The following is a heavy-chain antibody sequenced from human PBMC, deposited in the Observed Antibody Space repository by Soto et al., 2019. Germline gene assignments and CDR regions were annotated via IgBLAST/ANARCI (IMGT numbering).Heavy chain of an antibody. D-gene: IGHD2-2*01. CDR2: IYYSGST. V-gene: IGHV4-59*01. CDR3: ARDAVYCISTTCFGFFDS. Sequence: SETLSLTCTVSGDSISSSYCSWIRQAPGKGLEWIGNIYYSGSTNYNPSLKNRVTISVDTSKTQISLKLISVTAADTAVYYCARDAVYCISTTCFGFFDSWGQGTLVTVSS. J-gene: IGHJ4*02. CDR1: GDSISSSY.